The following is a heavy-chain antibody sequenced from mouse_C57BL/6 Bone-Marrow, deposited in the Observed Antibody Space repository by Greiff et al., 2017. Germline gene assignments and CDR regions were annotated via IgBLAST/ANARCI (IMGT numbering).Heavy chain of an antibody. CDR3: ASSVVYYAMDY. CDR1: GFTFSSYA. CDR2: ISDGGSYT. Sequence: EVLLVESGGGLVKPGGSLKLSCAASGFTFSSYAMSWVRQTPEKRLEWVATISDGGSYTYYPDNVQGRFTISRDNAKNNLYLQMSHLKSEDTAVYYCASSVVYYAMDYWGQGTSVTVSS. J-gene: IGHJ4*01. V-gene: IGHV5-4*01.